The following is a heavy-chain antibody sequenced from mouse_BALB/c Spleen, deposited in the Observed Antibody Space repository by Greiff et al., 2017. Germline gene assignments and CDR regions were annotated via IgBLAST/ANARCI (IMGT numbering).Heavy chain of an antibody. D-gene: IGHD2-4*01. V-gene: IGHV2-2*02. CDR3: ATYDYECYAMDY. CDR2: IWSGGST. Sequence: VKLQESGPGLVQPSQSLSITCTVSGFSLTSYGVHWVRQSPGKGLEWLGVIWSGGSTDYNAAFISRLSISKDNSKSQVFFKMNSLQANDTAIYYCATYDYECYAMDYWGQGTSVTVSS. J-gene: IGHJ4*01. CDR1: GFSLTSYG.